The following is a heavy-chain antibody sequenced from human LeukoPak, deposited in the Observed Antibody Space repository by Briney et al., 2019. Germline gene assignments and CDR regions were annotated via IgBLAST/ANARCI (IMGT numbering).Heavy chain of an antibody. CDR2: TYYRSKWYN. D-gene: IGHD3-3*01. J-gene: IGHJ4*02. Sequence: SQTLSLTRAISGDSVSSNSAAWNWIRQSPSRGLEWLGRTYYRSKWYNDYAVSVKSRITINPDTSKNQFSLQLNSVTPEDTAVYYCARPPLRDFREAIAYYFNYWAREPWSPSPQ. CDR3: ARPPLRDFREAIAYYFNY. V-gene: IGHV6-1*01. CDR1: GDSVSSNSAA.